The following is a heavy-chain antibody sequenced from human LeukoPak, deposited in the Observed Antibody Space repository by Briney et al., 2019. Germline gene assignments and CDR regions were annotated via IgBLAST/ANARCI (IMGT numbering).Heavy chain of an antibody. CDR1: GFTFSDFY. D-gene: IGHD3-10*01. V-gene: IGHV3-11*04. J-gene: IGHJ6*03. Sequence: GGSLRLSCAASGFTFSDFYMTWIRQAPGKGLEWVSYISSSGSAIYHADSVKGRFTISRDNAKKSLYLQMNSLRAEDTAVYYCAGDYGSGSPPYHYYYYMDVWGKGTTVTVSS. CDR3: AGDYGSGSPPYHYYYYMDV. CDR2: ISSSGSAI.